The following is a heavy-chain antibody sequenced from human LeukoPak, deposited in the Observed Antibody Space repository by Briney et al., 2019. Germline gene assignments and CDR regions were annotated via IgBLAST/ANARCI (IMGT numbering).Heavy chain of an antibody. D-gene: IGHD6-19*01. J-gene: IGHJ4*02. CDR1: GFSFSSYW. CDR3: AKDTWLVAVVQVFDY. Sequence: GGSVRLSCAASGFSFSSYWMSWVRQPPGKGLEWVANIKEDGSEKNYVDSVKGRFTISRDNAKSSVYLQMNSLRAEDTAMYYCAKDTWLVAVVQVFDYWGQGILVTVSS. V-gene: IGHV3-7*03. CDR2: IKEDGSEK.